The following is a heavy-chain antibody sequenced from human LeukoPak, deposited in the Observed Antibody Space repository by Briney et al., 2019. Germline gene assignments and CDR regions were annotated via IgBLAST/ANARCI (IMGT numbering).Heavy chain of an antibody. CDR2: IHSSGST. J-gene: IGHJ6*03. CDR3: ARDGGDYSDYYYSYYMDV. V-gene: IGHV4-4*07. D-gene: IGHD2-21*02. Sequence: PSETLSLTCTVSGGSISSYYWSWIRQPAGKGLEWIGRIHSSGSTNYNPSLKSRVTMSVDTSKNQFSLKLSSVTAADTAVYYCARDGGDYSDYYYSYYMDVWGKGTTVTVSS. CDR1: GGSISSYY.